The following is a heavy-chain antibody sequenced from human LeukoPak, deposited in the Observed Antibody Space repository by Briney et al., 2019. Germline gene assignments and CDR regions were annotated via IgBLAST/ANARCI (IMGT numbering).Heavy chain of an antibody. V-gene: IGHV6-1*01. D-gene: IGHD6-19*01. J-gene: IGHJ4*02. Sequence: SQTLSLTCAISGDSVSSKNGAWNWIRQSPPRGLEWLGRTYYRSKWYDDYADSVKGRITISPDTSKNQFSLHVYSVTPEDTAVYYCARDLGTSGWYTFDFWGQGTLVTVSS. CDR1: GDSVSSKNGA. CDR2: TYYRSKWYD. CDR3: ARDLGTSGWYTFDF.